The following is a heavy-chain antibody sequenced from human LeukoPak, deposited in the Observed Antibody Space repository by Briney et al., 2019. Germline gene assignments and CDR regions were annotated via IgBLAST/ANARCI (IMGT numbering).Heavy chain of an antibody. V-gene: IGHV1-8*01. D-gene: IGHD6-19*01. CDR2: MNPNSGNT. J-gene: IGHJ4*02. Sequence: GASVKVSCKASGYTFTSFDINWVRQATGQGLEWMGWMNPNSGNTGYAQKFQGRVAMTRNTSISTAYVELSSLRSEDTAVYYCARVGLVRGFDYWGQGTLVTVSS. CDR1: GYTFTSFD. CDR3: ARVGLVRGFDY.